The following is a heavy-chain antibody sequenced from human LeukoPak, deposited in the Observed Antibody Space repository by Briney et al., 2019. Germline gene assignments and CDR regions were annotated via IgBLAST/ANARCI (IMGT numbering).Heavy chain of an antibody. CDR2: IIPIFGTA. CDR3: AREHDFWSGYYPN. D-gene: IGHD3-3*01. Sequence: SVKVSCKASRYTFSGYYIHWVRQAPGQGLEWMGGIIPIFGTANYAQKFQGRVTITADKSTSTAYMELSSLRSEDTAVYYCAREHDFWSGYYPNWGQGTLVTVST. V-gene: IGHV1-69*06. CDR1: RYTFSGYY. J-gene: IGHJ4*02.